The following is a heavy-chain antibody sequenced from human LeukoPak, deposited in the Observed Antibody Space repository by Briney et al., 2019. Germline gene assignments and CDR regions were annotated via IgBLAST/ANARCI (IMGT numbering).Heavy chain of an antibody. CDR3: AREPHDFHDDDGFDI. D-gene: IGHD2-21*02. CDR2: ISSGGTFI. Sequence: PGGSLRLSCAASGFNFNSYSMYWVRQAPGKGLEWVSSISSGGTFIYYANSMRGRFTVSRDDAKNPMFLQMFSLRAEDTALYYCAREPHDFHDDDGFDIWGQGTMVTVSS. CDR1: GFNFNSYS. V-gene: IGHV3-21*01. J-gene: IGHJ3*02.